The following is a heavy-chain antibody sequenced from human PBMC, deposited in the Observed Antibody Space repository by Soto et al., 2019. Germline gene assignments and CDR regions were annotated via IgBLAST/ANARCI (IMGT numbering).Heavy chain of an antibody. CDR2: IVVGSGNT. CDR1: GFTFTSSA. V-gene: IGHV1-58*01. J-gene: IGHJ6*02. CDR3: AAGLNRVLRFLEWVAGDYYYGMDV. D-gene: IGHD3-3*01. Sequence: ASVKVSCKASGFTFTSSAVQWVRQARGQRLEWIGWIVVGSGNTNYAQKLQERVTITRDMSTSTAHMELSSLRSEDTAVYYCAAGLNRVLRFLEWVAGDYYYGMDVWGQGTTVTVSS.